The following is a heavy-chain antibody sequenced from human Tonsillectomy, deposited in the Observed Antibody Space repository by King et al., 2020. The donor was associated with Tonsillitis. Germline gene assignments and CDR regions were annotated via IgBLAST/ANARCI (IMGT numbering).Heavy chain of an antibody. D-gene: IGHD6-19*01. Sequence: QLQESGPGLVKPSETLSLTCTVSGGSISTSNYYWVWIRQPPGKGLEWIGSIFYSGRTYYNPSLKSRVTISVDTSKNQFSLRLSSVTAADTAVYYCARHGLAVAAFDFDYWGRGTLVTASS. CDR3: ARHGLAVAAFDFDY. CDR2: IFYSGRT. V-gene: IGHV4-39*01. CDR1: GGSISTSNYY. J-gene: IGHJ4*02.